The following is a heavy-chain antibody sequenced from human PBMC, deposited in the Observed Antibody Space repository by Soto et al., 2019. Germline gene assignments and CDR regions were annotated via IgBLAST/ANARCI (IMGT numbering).Heavy chain of an antibody. CDR1: GYY. V-gene: IGHV4-30-2*01. Sequence: GYYWSGIRQQSGKGLEWIGDIYHSGSNYYNTSIKSRVTISVDRYKKQCSLKLSSVSATYSAISCFARVLDIWGQGTLVTVSS. CDR2: IYHSGSN. CDR3: ARVLDI. J-gene: IGHJ4*03.